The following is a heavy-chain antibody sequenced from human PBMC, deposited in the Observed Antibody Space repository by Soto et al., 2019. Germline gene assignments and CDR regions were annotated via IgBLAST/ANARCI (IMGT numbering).Heavy chain of an antibody. CDR2: INPNSGGT. CDR1: GYTFTGYY. CDR3: ARDFPPDTAMVNYCYYGMDV. J-gene: IGHJ6*02. V-gene: IGHV1-2*02. Sequence: ASVKVSCKASGYTFTGYYMHWVRQAPGQGLGWMGWINPNSGGTNYAQKFQGRVTMTRDTSISTAYMELSRLRSDDTAVYYCARDFPPDTAMVNYCYYGMDVWGQGTTVTVSS. D-gene: IGHD5-18*01.